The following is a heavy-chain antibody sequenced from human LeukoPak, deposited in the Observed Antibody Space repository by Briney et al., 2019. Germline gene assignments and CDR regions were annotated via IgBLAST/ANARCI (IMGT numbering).Heavy chain of an antibody. J-gene: IGHJ3*02. CDR1: GFTFSSYW. CDR3: AKHPAFDI. V-gene: IGHV3-74*03. CDR2: INNDGTGT. Sequence: PGGSLRLSCAASGFTFSSYWMHWVRQAPGKGPVWVSRINNDGTGTMYADSVKGRFTISRDNAKNTLYLQMNSLRAEDTAVYYCAKHPAFDIWGQGTMVTVSS.